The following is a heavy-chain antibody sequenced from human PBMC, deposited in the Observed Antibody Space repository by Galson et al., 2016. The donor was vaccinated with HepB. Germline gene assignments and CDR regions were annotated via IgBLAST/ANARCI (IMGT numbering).Heavy chain of an antibody. J-gene: IGHJ1*01. Sequence: LRLSCAASGFTFNSNAFHWVRQAPDKGLEWVALISYDGSNKYYADSVQGRFTISRDNSKNTLYLQMNSLRAEDTGVYYCARGEMDSYDYLGHEYFQYWGQGSLVIVSS. CDR1: GFTFNSNA. V-gene: IGHV3-30*04. CDR3: ARGEMDSYDYLGHEYFQY. D-gene: IGHD3-22*01. CDR2: ISYDGSNK.